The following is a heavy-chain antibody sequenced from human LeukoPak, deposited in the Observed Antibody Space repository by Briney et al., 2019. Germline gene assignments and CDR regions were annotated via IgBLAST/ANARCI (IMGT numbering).Heavy chain of an antibody. Sequence: PSETLSLTCAVSGGSITSHSWWGWVRPPPGKGLEWIGEIYHGGDTNYDPSVKSRVTMSVDKSKNHFSLNLRSVTAADTAIYYCASHVTVLGTRGFDYWGQGILVTVSS. D-gene: IGHD6-19*01. CDR3: ASHVTVLGTRGFDY. V-gene: IGHV4-4*02. CDR2: IYHGGDT. J-gene: IGHJ4*02. CDR1: GGSITSHSW.